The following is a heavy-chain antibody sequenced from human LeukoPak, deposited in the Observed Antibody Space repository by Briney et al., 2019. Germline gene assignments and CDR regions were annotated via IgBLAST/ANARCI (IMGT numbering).Heavy chain of an antibody. CDR1: GFTFSSYG. Sequence: GGSLRLSCAASGFTFSSYGMHWVRQAPGKGLEWVSSISSSSSYIYYADSVKGRFTISRDNARNSLYLQMNSLRDEDTAVYYCARDQTPFYWGQGSLVTVSS. J-gene: IGHJ4*02. D-gene: IGHD2-15*01. V-gene: IGHV3-21*01. CDR2: ISSSSSYI. CDR3: ARDQTPFY.